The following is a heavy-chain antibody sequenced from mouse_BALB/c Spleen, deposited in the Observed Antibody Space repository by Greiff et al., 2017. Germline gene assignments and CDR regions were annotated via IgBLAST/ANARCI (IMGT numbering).Heavy chain of an antibody. V-gene: IGHV2-9*02. CDR2: IWAGGST. Sequence: VQLQQSGPGLVAPSQSLSITCTVSGFSLTSYGVHWVRQPPGKGLEWLGVIWAGGSTNYNSALMSRLSISKDNSKSQVFLKMNSLQTDDTAMYYCASNYYGSSHYAMDYWGQGTSVTVSS. D-gene: IGHD1-1*01. CDR3: ASNYYGSSHYAMDY. CDR1: GFSLTSYG. J-gene: IGHJ4*01.